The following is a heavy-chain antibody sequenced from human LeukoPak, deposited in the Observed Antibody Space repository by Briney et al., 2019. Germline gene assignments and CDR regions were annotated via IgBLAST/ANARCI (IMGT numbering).Heavy chain of an antibody. CDR3: ARRGLLRYLDWLLSDDAFDI. V-gene: IGHV3-33*01. Sequence: GGSLRLSCAASGFTFSSYGMHWVRQAPGKGLEWEAVIWYDGSNKYYADSVKGRFTISRDNSKNTLYLQMNSLRAEDTAVYYCARRGLLRYLDWLLSDDAFDIWGQGTMVTVSS. CDR1: GFTFSSYG. CDR2: IWYDGSNK. D-gene: IGHD3-9*01. J-gene: IGHJ3*02.